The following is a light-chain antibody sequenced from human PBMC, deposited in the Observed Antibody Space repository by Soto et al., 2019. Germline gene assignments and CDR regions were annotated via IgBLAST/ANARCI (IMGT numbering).Light chain of an antibody. Sequence: EIVLTQSPGTLSLSPGERATLSCRASQSVSSSYLVWYQQKPGQAPRLLIYGASSRATGIPDRFSGSGSGTDFTLTISRLEPEDFAVDFCQQYYTSPLTFGGGTKVEIK. CDR2: GAS. J-gene: IGKJ4*01. CDR1: QSVSSSY. V-gene: IGKV3-20*01. CDR3: QQYYTSPLT.